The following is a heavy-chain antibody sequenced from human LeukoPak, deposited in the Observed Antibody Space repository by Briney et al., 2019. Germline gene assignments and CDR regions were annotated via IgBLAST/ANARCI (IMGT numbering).Heavy chain of an antibody. Sequence: SETLSLXCTVSGGSISSSSYYWGWIRQPPGKGLEWIGSIYYSGSTYYNPSLESRVTISVDTSKNQFSLKLSSVTAADTAVYYCARRRNYYYYMDVWGKGTTVTVSS. V-gene: IGHV4-39*01. CDR3: ARRRNYYYYMDV. CDR2: IYYSGST. CDR1: GGSISSSSYY. J-gene: IGHJ6*03.